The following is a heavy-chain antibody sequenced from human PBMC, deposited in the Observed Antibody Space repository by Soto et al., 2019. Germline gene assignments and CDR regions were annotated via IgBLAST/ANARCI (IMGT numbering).Heavy chain of an antibody. CDR2: ISGDGDNT. CDR1: GFTFSTYA. Sequence: ETLSLSCAASGFTFSTYAMSWVRQSPGKGLEWVSSISGDGDNTYYADSVKGRFTISRDTSKNTLYLQMYSLRGEDTAVYYCAKNPHYDFWSGSPNWFDPWGQGTLVTVSS. V-gene: IGHV3-23*01. CDR3: AKNPHYDFWSGSPNWFDP. D-gene: IGHD3-3*01. J-gene: IGHJ5*02.